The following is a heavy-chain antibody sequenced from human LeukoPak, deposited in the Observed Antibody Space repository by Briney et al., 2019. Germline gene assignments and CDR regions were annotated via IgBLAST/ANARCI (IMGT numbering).Heavy chain of an antibody. V-gene: IGHV3-53*01. Sequence: GGSLRLSCAVSGFTVSRNYMTWVRQAPGKGLEWVSVLYNAGLTYYADSVKGRFTISGDNSKNTLYLQMNSLRAEDTAVYYCARDYSGSGSYSALDIWGQGTMVTVSS. D-gene: IGHD3-10*01. CDR1: GFTVSRNY. CDR2: LYNAGLT. J-gene: IGHJ3*02. CDR3: ARDYSGSGSYSALDI.